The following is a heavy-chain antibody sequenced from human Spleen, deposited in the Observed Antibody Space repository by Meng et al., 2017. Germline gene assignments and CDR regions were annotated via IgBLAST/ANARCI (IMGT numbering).Heavy chain of an antibody. CDR3: ARWDRSGSYQVY. V-gene: IGHV4-31*03. Sequence: QVQLQESGPGLVKPSQTLSLTCTVSGGSISSGGYYWSWIRQHPGKGLEWIGYIYYSGSTYYNPSLKSRVTISVDKSKNQFSLRLDSVTAADTAVYYCARWDRSGSYQVYWGQGTLVTVSS. D-gene: IGHD1-26*01. CDR2: IYYSGST. J-gene: IGHJ4*02. CDR1: GGSISSGGYY.